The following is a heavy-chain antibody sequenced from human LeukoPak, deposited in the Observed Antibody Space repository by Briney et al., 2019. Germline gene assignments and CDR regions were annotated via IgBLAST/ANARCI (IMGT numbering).Heavy chain of an antibody. CDR1: GYTLTELS. J-gene: IGHJ6*02. V-gene: IGHV1-24*01. CDR3: ATDVNSPPGEWELQYGMDV. D-gene: IGHD1-26*01. CDR2: FDPEDGET. Sequence: ASVRVSCTVSGYTLTELSMHWVRPAPGKGLEWMGGFDPEDGETIYAQKFQGRVTMTEDTSTDTAYMELSSLRSEDTAVYYCATDVNSPPGEWELQYGMDVWGQGTTVTVSS.